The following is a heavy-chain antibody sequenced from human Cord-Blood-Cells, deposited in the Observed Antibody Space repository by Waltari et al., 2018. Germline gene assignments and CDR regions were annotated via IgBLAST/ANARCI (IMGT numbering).Heavy chain of an antibody. CDR3: ARVEYYDFWSGYYYYYGMDV. D-gene: IGHD3-3*01. V-gene: IGHV4-59*11. Sequence: QVQLQESGPGLVKPSETLSLTCTVSGGSISSHYWSWIRQPPGKGLEWIGYIYYSGSPNHNPSLKGLVTISVATSKNQFSLKLSSVTAADTAVYYCARVEYYDFWSGYYYYYGMDVWGQGTTVTVSS. CDR1: GGSISSHY. CDR2: IYYSGSP. J-gene: IGHJ6*02.